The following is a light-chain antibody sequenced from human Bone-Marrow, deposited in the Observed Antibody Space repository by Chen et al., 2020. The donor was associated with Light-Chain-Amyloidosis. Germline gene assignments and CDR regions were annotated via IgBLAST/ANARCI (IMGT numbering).Light chain of an antibody. J-gene: IGLJ1*01. CDR1: RSNIGNNY. CDR2: DNN. CDR3: GTWDSSLSAYV. V-gene: IGLV1-51*01. Sequence: QSVLTQPPSVSAAPGQKVTIPCPGGRSNIGNNYVSWYQQLPGTAPKLLIYDNNKRPSGIPDRFSGSKSGTSATLGITGLQTGDEADYYCGTWDSSLSAYVFGTGTKVTVL.